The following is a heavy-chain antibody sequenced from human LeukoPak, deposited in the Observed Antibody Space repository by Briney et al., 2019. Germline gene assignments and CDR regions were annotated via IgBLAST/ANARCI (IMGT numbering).Heavy chain of an antibody. CDR2: IRSKANSYAT. J-gene: IGHJ4*02. Sequence: GGSLRLSCAASGFTFSGSAMHWVRQASGKGLEWVGRIRSKANSYATAYAASVKGRFTISRDDSKNTAYLQMNSLKTEDTAVYYCTRPYSSAPGEDYWGQGTLVTVSS. CDR1: GFTFSGSA. CDR3: TRPYSSAPGEDY. V-gene: IGHV3-73*01. D-gene: IGHD6-19*01.